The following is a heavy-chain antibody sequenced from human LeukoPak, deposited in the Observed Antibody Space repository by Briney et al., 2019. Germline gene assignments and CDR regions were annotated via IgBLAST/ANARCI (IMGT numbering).Heavy chain of an antibody. J-gene: IGHJ4*02. D-gene: IGHD6-13*01. CDR3: AGGDSAAGTDY. V-gene: IGHV4-4*07. CDR1: GGSISSYY. Sequence: SETLSLTCTVSGGSISSYYWSWIRQPAGKGLEWIGRIYTSGSTNYNPSLKSRVTMSVDTSKNQFSLRLSSVTAADTAVYYCAGGDSAAGTDYWGQGTLVTVSS. CDR2: IYTSGST.